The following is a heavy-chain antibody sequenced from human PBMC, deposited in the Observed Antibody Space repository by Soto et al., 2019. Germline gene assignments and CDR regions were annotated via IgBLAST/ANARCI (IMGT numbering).Heavy chain of an antibody. D-gene: IGHD5-12*01. CDR2: IIPTIGTT. J-gene: IGHJ4*02. Sequence: QVQLVQSGAEVKKPGSSVKVSCKASGDTFTIFAISWVRQAPGQGLEWMGGIIPTIGTTNYAQRFQGRIRITGDESTGTAYMELGSLKSEDTAVYYCARDLGSGYDPGDYWGQGTLVTVSS. CDR3: ARDLGSGYDPGDY. CDR1: GDTFTIFA. V-gene: IGHV1-69*12.